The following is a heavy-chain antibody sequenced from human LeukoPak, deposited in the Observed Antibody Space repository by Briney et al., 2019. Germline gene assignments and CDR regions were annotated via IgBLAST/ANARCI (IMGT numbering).Heavy chain of an antibody. CDR1: GFTFSLYS. J-gene: IGHJ3*02. CDR3: ATQGRSAISGI. D-gene: IGHD3-3*01. V-gene: IGHV3-48*04. Sequence: GGPLRLSCSASGFTFSLYSMNWVRQAPGKGLEWISYISSRGGTIYHADSVKGRFTVSRDNAKNSLYLQMNSLRAEDTAVYYCATQGRSAISGIWGQGTMVTVSS. CDR2: ISSRGGTI.